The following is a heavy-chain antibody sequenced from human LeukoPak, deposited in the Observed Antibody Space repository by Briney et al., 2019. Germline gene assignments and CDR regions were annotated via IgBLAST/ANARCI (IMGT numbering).Heavy chain of an antibody. CDR2: ISGSGGST. V-gene: IGHV3-23*01. D-gene: IGHD6-13*01. CDR3: AKGSSSWYENWFDP. Sequence: PGGSLRLSCAASGFTFSSYAMCWVRQAPGKGLEWVSAISGSGGSTYYADSVKGRFTISRDNSKNTLYLQMNSLRAEDTAVYYCAKGSSSWYENWFDPWGQGTLVTVSS. CDR1: GFTFSSYA. J-gene: IGHJ5*02.